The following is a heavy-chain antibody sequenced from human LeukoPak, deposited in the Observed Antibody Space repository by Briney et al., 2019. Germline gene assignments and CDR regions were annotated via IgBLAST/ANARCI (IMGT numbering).Heavy chain of an antibody. Sequence: GGSLRLSCAASGFTFSSYWMHWVRQAPGKGLVWVSRINSDGSSTSYADSVKGRFTISRDNAKNTLYLQMNSLRAEDTAVYYCARPGAYYYYYMDVWGKGTTVTVSS. CDR1: GFTFSSYW. D-gene: IGHD3-10*01. V-gene: IGHV3-74*01. CDR2: INSDGSST. J-gene: IGHJ6*03. CDR3: ARPGAYYYYYMDV.